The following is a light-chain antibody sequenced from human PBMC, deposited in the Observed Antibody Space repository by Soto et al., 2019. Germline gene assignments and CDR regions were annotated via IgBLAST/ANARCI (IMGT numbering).Light chain of an antibody. CDR3: QQYGSSGT. V-gene: IGKV3-20*01. CDR2: GAS. J-gene: IGKJ1*01. CDR1: QSVSNNY. Sequence: DIVLTQSPMTRSLSPAERYTLSWRASQSVSNNYLAWYQQKPGQAPRLLIYGASNRATGIPDRFSGSGSGTDFTLTISRLEPEDFAVYYCQQYGSSGTFGQGTKVDIK.